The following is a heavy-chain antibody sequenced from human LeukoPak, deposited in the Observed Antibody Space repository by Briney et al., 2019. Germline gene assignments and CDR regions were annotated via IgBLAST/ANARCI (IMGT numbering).Heavy chain of an antibody. D-gene: IGHD6-19*01. J-gene: IGHJ4*02. V-gene: IGHV3-30-3*01. CDR3: ARAGSSVAGTFHYFDY. CDR1: GFTFSSYS. CDR2: ISYDGSNK. Sequence: GGSLRLSCAASGFTFSSYSMSWVRQAPCKGLEWVAVISYDGSNKYYADSVKGRFTISRDNSKNTLYLQMNSLRAEDTAVYYCARAGSSVAGTFHYFDYWGQGTLVTVSS.